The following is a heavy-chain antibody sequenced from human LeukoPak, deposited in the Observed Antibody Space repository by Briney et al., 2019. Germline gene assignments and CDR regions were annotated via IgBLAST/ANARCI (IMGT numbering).Heavy chain of an antibody. V-gene: IGHV3-23*01. CDR1: GFTFSSYS. J-gene: IGHJ4*02. CDR3: AKDGGLWVSAHWGDS. CDR2: ITTSDGNT. Sequence: GGSLRLSCAASGFTFSSYSMSWVRQAPGKGLEWVSTITTSDGNTYYADSVKGRFTVSRDNSKNTLFLQMNSLRAEDTAVYYCAKDGGLWVSAHWGDSWGRGTLVTVSS. D-gene: IGHD7-27*01.